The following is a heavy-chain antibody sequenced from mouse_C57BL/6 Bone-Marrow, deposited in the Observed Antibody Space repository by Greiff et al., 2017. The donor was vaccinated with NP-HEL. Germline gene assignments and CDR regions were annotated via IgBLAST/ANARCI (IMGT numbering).Heavy chain of an antibody. CDR2: INPSTGGT. Sequence: VQLQQSGPELVKPGASVKISCKASGYSFTGYYMNWVKQSPEKSLEWIGEINPSTGGTTYNQKFKAKATLTVDKSSSTAYMQLESLTSEDSAVYYCARDYGNYVGYYFDYWGQGTTLTVSS. V-gene: IGHV1-42*01. J-gene: IGHJ2*01. D-gene: IGHD2-1*01. CDR3: ARDYGNYVGYYFDY. CDR1: GYSFTGYY.